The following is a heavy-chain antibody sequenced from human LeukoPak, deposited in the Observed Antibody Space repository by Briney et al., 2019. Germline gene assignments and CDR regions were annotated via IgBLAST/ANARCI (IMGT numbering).Heavy chain of an antibody. CDR1: GFTFSSYG. D-gene: IGHD6-6*01. CDR3: TKISSGDALDI. J-gene: IGHJ3*02. V-gene: IGHV3-30*18. CDR2: ISYDGSNK. Sequence: GRSLRLSCAASGFTFSSYGMHWVRQAPGKGLEWGAVISYDGSNKYYADSVKGRFTISRDNSKNTLYLQMNSLKTEDTAVYYCTKISSGDALDIWGQGAMVTVSS.